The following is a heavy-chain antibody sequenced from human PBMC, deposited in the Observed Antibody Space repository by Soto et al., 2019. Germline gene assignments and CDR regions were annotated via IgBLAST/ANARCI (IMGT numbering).Heavy chain of an antibody. CDR3: ARVQQQLVLFDY. V-gene: IGHV4-30-4*01. CDR1: GGSISSGDYY. Sequence: LSLTCTVSGGSISSGDYYWSWIRQPPGKGLEWIGYIYYSGSTYYNPSLKSRVTISVDTSKNQFSLKLSSVTAADTAVYYCARVQQQLVLFDYWGQEPWSPSPQ. CDR2: IYYSGST. J-gene: IGHJ4*01. D-gene: IGHD6-13*01.